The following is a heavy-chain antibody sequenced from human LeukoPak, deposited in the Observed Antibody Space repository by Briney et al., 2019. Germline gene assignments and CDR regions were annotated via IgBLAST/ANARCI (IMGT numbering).Heavy chain of an antibody. Sequence: ASVKVSCKASGYTFTSYYMHWVRQAPGQGLEWMGIINPSGGSTSYAQKFQGRVTMTRDMSTSTVYMKLSSLRSEDTAVYYCARDGCSSTSCYSPEYYFDYWGQGTLVTVSS. D-gene: IGHD2-2*01. CDR2: INPSGGST. CDR3: ARDGCSSTSCYSPEYYFDY. V-gene: IGHV1-46*01. CDR1: GYTFTSYY. J-gene: IGHJ4*02.